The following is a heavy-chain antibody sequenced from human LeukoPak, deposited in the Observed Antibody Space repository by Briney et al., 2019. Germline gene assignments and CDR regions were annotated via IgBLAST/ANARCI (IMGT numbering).Heavy chain of an antibody. Sequence: GGSLRLSCAASGFTFSDYYMSWIRQAPGKGLEWVSYISSSGSTIYYADSVKGRFTISRDNAKSSLYLQMNSLRAEDTAVYYCAGGSSTTSYYFDYWGQGTVVTVSS. D-gene: IGHD6-13*01. CDR2: ISSSGSTI. CDR3: AGGSSTTSYYFDY. CDR1: GFTFSDYY. J-gene: IGHJ4*02. V-gene: IGHV3-11*04.